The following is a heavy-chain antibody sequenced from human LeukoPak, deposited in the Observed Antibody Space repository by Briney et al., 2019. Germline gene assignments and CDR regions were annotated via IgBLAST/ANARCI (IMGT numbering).Heavy chain of an antibody. D-gene: IGHD3-10*01. J-gene: IGHJ2*01. Sequence: SQTLSLTCAVSGGSISSGGYSWSCIREPPGKGLEWIGYIYHSGSTYYNPSLKSRVTISVDRSKNQFSLKLSSVTAADTAVYYCARDGSGGLGPWYFDLWGRGTLVTVSS. CDR1: GGSISSGGYS. CDR3: ARDGSGGLGPWYFDL. V-gene: IGHV4-30-2*01. CDR2: IYHSGST.